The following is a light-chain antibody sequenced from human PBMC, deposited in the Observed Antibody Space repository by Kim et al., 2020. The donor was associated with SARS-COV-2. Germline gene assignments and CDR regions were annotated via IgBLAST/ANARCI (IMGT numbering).Light chain of an antibody. CDR2: KAS. J-gene: IGKJ4*01. CDR1: QNIDSW. V-gene: IGKV1-5*03. Sequence: ASVRDRVTINCWASQNIDSWLAWYHQKPGKAPKLLIYKASSLERGVPSRFSGSGSGTEFTLSISSLQPDDFATYYCQQYKTNPVTFGGGTKVDIK. CDR3: QQYKTNPVT.